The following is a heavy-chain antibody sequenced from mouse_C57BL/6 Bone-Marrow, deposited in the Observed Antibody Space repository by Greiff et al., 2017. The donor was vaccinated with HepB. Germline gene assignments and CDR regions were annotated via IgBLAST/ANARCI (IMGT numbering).Heavy chain of an antibody. CDR3: ARRATSWFAY. D-gene: IGHD3-3*01. V-gene: IGHV1-7*01. J-gene: IGHJ3*01. Sequence: QVQLKQPGAELVKPGASVKLSCKASGYTFTSYWMHWVKQRPGQGLEWIGYINPSSGYTKYNQKFKDKATLTADKSSSTAYMQLSSLTYEDSAVYYCARRATSWFAYWGQGTLVTVSA. CDR1: GYTFTSYW. CDR2: INPSSGYT.